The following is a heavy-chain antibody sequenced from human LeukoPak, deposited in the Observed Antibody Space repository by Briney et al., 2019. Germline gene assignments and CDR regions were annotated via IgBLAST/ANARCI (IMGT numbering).Heavy chain of an antibody. D-gene: IGHD3-16*02. CDR1: GGSISSSSYY. V-gene: IGHV4-39*07. CDR3: ARGRGLSGGVWGSYRSRYFDY. J-gene: IGHJ4*02. Sequence: SETLSLTCTVSGGSISSSSYYWGWIRQPPGKGLEWIGSIYYSGSTYYNPSLKSRVTISLDTSKNQFSLKLSSVTAADTAVYYCARGRGLSGGVWGSYRSRYFDYWGQGTLVTVSS. CDR2: IYYSGST.